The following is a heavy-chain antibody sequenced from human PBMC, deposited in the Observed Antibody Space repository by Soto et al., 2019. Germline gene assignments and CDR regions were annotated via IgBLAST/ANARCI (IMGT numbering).Heavy chain of an antibody. Sequence: SETLSLTCTVSGASISIGGYFWSWIRQHPGKGLELIGHIYYNGSTYYNPSLKSRLTISVDTSKNEFSLRLTSVTAADTAVYFCATDEYFGSEIDFYYYAMDVWGQGTTVTVSS. CDR2: IYYNGST. CDR3: ATDEYFGSEIDFYYYAMDV. CDR1: GASISIGGYF. V-gene: IGHV4-31*03. D-gene: IGHD3-10*01. J-gene: IGHJ6*02.